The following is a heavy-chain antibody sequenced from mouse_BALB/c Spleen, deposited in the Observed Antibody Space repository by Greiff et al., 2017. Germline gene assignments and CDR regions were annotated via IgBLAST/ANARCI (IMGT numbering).Heavy chain of an antibody. Sequence: VQVVESGAELARPGASVKMSCKASGYTFTSYTMHWVKQRPGQGLEWIGYINPSSGYTNYNQKFKDKATLTADKSSSTAYMQLSSLTSEDSAVYYCARKITTVVAYYAMDYWGQGTSGTVSS. CDR2: INPSSGYT. J-gene: IGHJ4*01. CDR3: ARKITTVVAYYAMDY. V-gene: IGHV1-4*01. CDR1: GYTFTSYT. D-gene: IGHD1-1*01.